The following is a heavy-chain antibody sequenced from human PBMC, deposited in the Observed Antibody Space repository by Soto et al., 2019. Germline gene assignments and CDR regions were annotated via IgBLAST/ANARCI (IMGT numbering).Heavy chain of an antibody. CDR3: TKDRVPDGIYSFDY. J-gene: IGHJ4*02. CDR2: IDLSSTTT. V-gene: IGHV3-23*03. Sequence: SLRLSWAHSGFSFSDYSMNWVRQAPGKGLEWVSFIDLSSTTTYYRDSVKGRFTIFKDKSMNTVYLQMNSLTVEDAAVYYCTKDRVPDGIYSFDYWGQGALVTVSS. CDR1: GFSFSDYS. D-gene: IGHD2-15*01.